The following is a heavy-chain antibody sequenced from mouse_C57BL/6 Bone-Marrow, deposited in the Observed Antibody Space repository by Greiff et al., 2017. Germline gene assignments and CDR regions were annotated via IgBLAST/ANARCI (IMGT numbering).Heavy chain of an antibody. D-gene: IGHD2-14*01. V-gene: IGHV5-6*01. CDR3: ARLRRCLWVRRDGAWFAY. CDR2: ISSGGSYT. J-gene: IGHJ3*01. CDR1: GFTFSSYG. Sequence: DVHLVESGGDLVKPGGSLKLSCAASGFTFSSYGMSWVRQTPDKRLEWVATISSGGSYTYYPDSVKGRFTISRDNAKNTLYLQMSSLKSEDTAMYYCARLRRCLWVRRDGAWFAYWGQGTLVTVSA.